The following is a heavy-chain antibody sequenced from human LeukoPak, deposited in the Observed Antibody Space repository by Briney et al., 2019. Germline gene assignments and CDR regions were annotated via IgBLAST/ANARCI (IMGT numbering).Heavy chain of an antibody. CDR2: INPSGDST. Sequence: ASVKVSCKASGDTFTSYYMHWVRQAPGQGLEWMGIINPSGDSTSSAQTFQGRVTMTRDMSTSTVYMALSSLRTEDTAVYYCAKGSDFFYDILTPPKNGYYYYYMDVWGKGTTVTVSS. CDR3: AKGSDFFYDILTPPKNGYYYYYMDV. V-gene: IGHV1-46*01. D-gene: IGHD3-9*01. J-gene: IGHJ6*03. CDR1: GDTFTSYY.